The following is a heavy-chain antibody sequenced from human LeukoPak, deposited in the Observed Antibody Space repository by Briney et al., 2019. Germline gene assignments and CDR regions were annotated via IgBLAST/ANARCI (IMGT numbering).Heavy chain of an antibody. J-gene: IGHJ4*02. Sequence: PGGSLRLSCAASGFTFTISGMSWVRQAPGKGLEWVSAMSGSGGNTYYADSVKGRFTISRDNTKNTLHLQMNSLRAEDTAVYYCAKAGWYFDYWGQGTLVTVSS. CDR1: GFTFTISG. V-gene: IGHV3-23*01. CDR2: MSGSGGNT. D-gene: IGHD2-15*01. CDR3: AKAGWYFDY.